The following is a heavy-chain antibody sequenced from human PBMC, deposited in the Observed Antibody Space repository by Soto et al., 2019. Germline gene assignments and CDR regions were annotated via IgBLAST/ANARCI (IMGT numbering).Heavy chain of an antibody. Sequence: SETLSLTCTVSGGSVSSGSYYWSWIRQPPGKGLEWIGYIYYSGSTNYNPSLKSRVTISVDTSKNQSSLKLSSVTAADTAVYYCASLGIVGASNWFDPWGQGTLVTVSS. J-gene: IGHJ5*02. D-gene: IGHD1-26*01. CDR1: GGSVSSGSYY. CDR2: IYYSGST. V-gene: IGHV4-61*01. CDR3: ASLGIVGASNWFDP.